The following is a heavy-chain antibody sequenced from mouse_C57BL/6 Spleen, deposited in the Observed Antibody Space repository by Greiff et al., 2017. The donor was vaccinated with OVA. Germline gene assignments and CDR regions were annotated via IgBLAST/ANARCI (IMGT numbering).Heavy chain of an antibody. D-gene: IGHD4-1*01. Sequence: VQLQESGAELVRPGTSVKMSCKASGYTFTNYWIGWAKQRPGHGLEWIGDIYPGGGYTNYNEKFKGKATLNADKSSSTAYMQFSSLTSEDSAIYSCARTGRYYFDYWGQGTTLTVSS. CDR1: GYTFTNYW. CDR2: IYPGGGYT. V-gene: IGHV1-63*01. J-gene: IGHJ2*01. CDR3: ARTGRYYFDY.